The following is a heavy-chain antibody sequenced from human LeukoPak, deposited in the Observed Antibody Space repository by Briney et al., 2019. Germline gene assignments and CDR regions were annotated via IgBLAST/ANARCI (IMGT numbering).Heavy chain of an antibody. D-gene: IGHD1-26*01. CDR3: ARDRGEKFIVGATSLDY. CDR1: GGTFSSYT. Sequence: ASVKVSXKASGGTFSSYTISWVRQAPGQGLEWMGRIIPILGIANYAQKFQGRVTITADKSTSTAYVELSSLRSEDTAVYYCARDRGEKFIVGATSLDYWGQGTLVTVSS. CDR2: IIPILGIA. V-gene: IGHV1-69*04. J-gene: IGHJ4*02.